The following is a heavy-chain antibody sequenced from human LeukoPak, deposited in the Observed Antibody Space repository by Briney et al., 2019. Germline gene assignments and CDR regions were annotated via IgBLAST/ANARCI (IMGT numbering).Heavy chain of an antibody. Sequence: GGTLRLSCAPSAFILSSFDMHSGRQAPGKGLEWVASIRYDGSAKYYAHSVKGRFTVSRDNSQNTLYLQMNTLGTEDTAVYFCAKDREYSFATNSHSFDSWGQGTLVTVSS. CDR2: IRYDGSAK. CDR3: AKDREYSFATNSHSFDS. D-gene: IGHD2/OR15-2a*01. CDR1: AFILSSFD. J-gene: IGHJ4*02. V-gene: IGHV3-30*02.